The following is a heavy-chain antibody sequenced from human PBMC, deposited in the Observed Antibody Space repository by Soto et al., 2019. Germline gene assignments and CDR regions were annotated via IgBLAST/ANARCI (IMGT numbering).Heavy chain of an antibody. CDR2: IYSGGST. Sequence: EVQLVESGGGLVQPGGSLRLSCAASGFTVSSNYMSWVRQAPGKGLEWVSVIYSGGSTYYADSVKGRFTISKDNSKNTLYLQMNSLRAEDTAVYYCARDYGDYVYRYFDLWGRGTLVTVSS. CDR3: ARDYGDYVYRYFDL. J-gene: IGHJ2*01. CDR1: GFTVSSNY. V-gene: IGHV3-66*01. D-gene: IGHD4-17*01.